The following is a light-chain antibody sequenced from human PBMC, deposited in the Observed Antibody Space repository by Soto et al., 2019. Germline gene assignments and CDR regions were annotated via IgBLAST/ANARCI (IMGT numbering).Light chain of an antibody. CDR2: GAS. J-gene: IGKJ5*01. V-gene: IGKV3-20*01. CDR3: QHYLNYPIT. CDR1: QSVSNNY. Sequence: IVLTQSPGTLSLSPGERATLSCRASQSVSNNYLAWYQQKPGQAPRLLIYGASSRATGIPDRFSGSGSGTDFTLTISRLEPGDFAVYYCQHYLNYPITFGQGTRL.